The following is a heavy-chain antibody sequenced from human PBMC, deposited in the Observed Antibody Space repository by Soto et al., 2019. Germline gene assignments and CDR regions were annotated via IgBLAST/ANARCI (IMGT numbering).Heavy chain of an antibody. CDR3: ARGPRLRVVVVAATKYNWFDP. D-gene: IGHD2-15*01. V-gene: IGHV4-59*12. J-gene: IGHJ5*02. Sequence: SETLSLTCTVSGGSISSYYWSWIRQPPGKGLEWIGYIYYSGSTNYNPSLKSRVTISVDTSKNQFSLKLSSVTAADTAVYYCARGPRLRVVVVAATKYNWFDPWGQGTLVTVSS. CDR1: GGSISSYY. CDR2: IYYSGST.